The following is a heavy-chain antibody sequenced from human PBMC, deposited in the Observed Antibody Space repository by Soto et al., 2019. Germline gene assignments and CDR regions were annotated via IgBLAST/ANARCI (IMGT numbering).Heavy chain of an antibody. D-gene: IGHD3-9*01. CDR2: ISYDGSNK. V-gene: IGHV3-30-3*01. Sequence: GGSLRLSCAASGFTFSSYAMHWVRQAPGKGLEWVAVISYDGSNKYYADSVKGRFTISRDNSKNTLYLQMNSLRAEDTAVYYCARDHYDILTGPEVYYYYYGMDVWGQGTTVTVS. J-gene: IGHJ6*02. CDR1: GFTFSSYA. CDR3: ARDHYDILTGPEVYYYYYGMDV.